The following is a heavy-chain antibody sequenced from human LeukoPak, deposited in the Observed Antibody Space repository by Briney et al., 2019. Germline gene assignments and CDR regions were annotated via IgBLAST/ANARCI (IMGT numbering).Heavy chain of an antibody. CDR2: IYYSGST. J-gene: IGHJ4*02. D-gene: IGHD3-3*01. CDR3: ASVWSRGWATVDY. CDR1: GRSISSGDCY. V-gene: IGHV4-30-4*02. Sequence: SDPLSLPCTVSGRSISSGDCYWRWIRQPPGKGLEWYGYIYYSGSTSYNPSLKSRVTISVDTSKNQFSPKLSSVTAADTAVYYCASVWSRGWATVDYWGQGTLVTVSS.